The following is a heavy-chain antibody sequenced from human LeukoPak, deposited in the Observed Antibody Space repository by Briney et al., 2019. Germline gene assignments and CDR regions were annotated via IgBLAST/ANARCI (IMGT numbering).Heavy chain of an antibody. CDR3: ARDYYDTSGYGPLLDYYYYYMDV. V-gene: IGHV3-30*04. CDR2: ISYDGTNE. J-gene: IGHJ6*03. D-gene: IGHD3-22*01. CDR1: GFTFRNYA. Sequence: PGGSLRLSCAASGFTFRNYAMYWVRQAPGKGLEWLAVISYDGTNEYYADAVKGRFTISRDNSKSTLYLQMKSLRAEDTAVYYCARDYYDTSGYGPLLDYYYYYMDVWGIGTTVTVSS.